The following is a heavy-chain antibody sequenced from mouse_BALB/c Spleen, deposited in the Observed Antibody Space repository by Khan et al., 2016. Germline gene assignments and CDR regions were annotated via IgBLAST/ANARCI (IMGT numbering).Heavy chain of an antibody. J-gene: IGHJ4*01. D-gene: IGHD2-13*01. CDR2: IRLKSNNYAT. CDR1: GFTFSNYW. CDR3: NILDYYYAIEY. Sequence: EVKLEVSGGGLVQPGGSMKLSCVASGFTFSNYWMNWVRQSPEKGLEWVAEIRLKSNNYATHYAESVKGRFNISRDHSKSSDYLQMNYLRAGDTGIYYCNILDYYYAIEYWGQGTSVTISS. V-gene: IGHV6-6*02.